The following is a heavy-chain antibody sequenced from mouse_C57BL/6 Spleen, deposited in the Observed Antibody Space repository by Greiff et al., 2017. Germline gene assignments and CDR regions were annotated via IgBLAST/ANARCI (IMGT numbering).Heavy chain of an antibody. CDR2: IYPGDGDT. D-gene: IGHD3-3*01. V-gene: IGHV1-82*01. CDR1: GYAFSSSW. J-gene: IGHJ4*01. CDR3: ARGTYYYAMDY. Sequence: QVQLKESGPELVKPGASVKISCKASGYAFSSSWMNWVKQRPGKGLEWIGLIYPGDGDTNYNGKFKGKATLTADKSSSTAYMQLSSLTSEDSAVYFCARGTYYYAMDYWGQGTSVTVSS.